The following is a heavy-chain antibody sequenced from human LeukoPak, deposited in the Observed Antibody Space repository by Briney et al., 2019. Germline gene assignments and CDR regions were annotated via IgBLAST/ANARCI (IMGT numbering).Heavy chain of an antibody. CDR2: IIPVFGTA. D-gene: IGHD3-10*01. CDR3: ARGYYYGSESYWHTKWFDP. V-gene: IGHV1-69*05. J-gene: IGHJ5*02. CDR1: GGTFNSHV. Sequence: SVKVSCKASGGTFNSHVISWLRQAPGQGLEWMGGIIPVFGTASYAEKFQGRVTITTDESTTTAYMEMSSLTSEDTAVYYCARGYYYGSESYWHTKWFDPWGQGTLVTVSS.